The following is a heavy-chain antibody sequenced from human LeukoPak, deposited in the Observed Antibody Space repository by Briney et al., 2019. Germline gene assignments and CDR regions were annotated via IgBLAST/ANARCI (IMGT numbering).Heavy chain of an antibody. CDR2: IIPVFGTA. D-gene: IGHD3-10*01. CDR3: ARGYYYGSESYWHTKWFDP. V-gene: IGHV1-69*05. J-gene: IGHJ5*02. CDR1: GGTFNSHV. Sequence: SVKVSCKASGGTFNSHVISWLRQAPGQGLEWMGGIIPVFGTASYAEKFQGRVTITTDESTTTAYMEMSSLTSEDTAVYYCARGYYYGSESYWHTKWFDPWGQGTLVTVSS.